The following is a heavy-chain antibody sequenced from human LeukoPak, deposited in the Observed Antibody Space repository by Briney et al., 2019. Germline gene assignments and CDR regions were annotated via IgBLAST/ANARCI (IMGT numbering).Heavy chain of an antibody. CDR1: GFTFSSYA. J-gene: IGHJ6*03. CDR2: ISGSGSST. D-gene: IGHD2-2*02. V-gene: IGHV3-23*01. CDR3: AKSPIVIVPAAIRRYYYYYMDV. Sequence: PGGSLRLSCAASGFTFSSYAMSWVRQAPGKGLEWVSAISGSGSSTYYAGSVKGRFTISRDNSRNTLYLQMDSLRADDTAVYYCAKSPIVIVPAAIRRYYYYYMDVWGKGTTVTVSS.